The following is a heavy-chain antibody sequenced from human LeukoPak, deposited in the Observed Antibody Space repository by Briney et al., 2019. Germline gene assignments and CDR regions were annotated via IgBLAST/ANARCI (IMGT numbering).Heavy chain of an antibody. CDR3: ARQEIVVVPAAIIGWFDP. CDR2: INHSGST. D-gene: IGHD2-2*01. CDR1: GGSFSGYY. Sequence: SETLSLTCAVYGGSFSGYYWSWIRQPPGKGLEWIGEINHSGSTYYNPSLKSRVTISVDTSKNQFSLKLSSVTAADTAVYYCARQEIVVVPAAIIGWFDPWGQGTLVTVSS. V-gene: IGHV4-34*01. J-gene: IGHJ5*02.